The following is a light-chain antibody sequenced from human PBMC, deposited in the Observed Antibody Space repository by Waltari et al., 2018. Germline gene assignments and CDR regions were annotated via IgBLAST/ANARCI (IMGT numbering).Light chain of an antibody. V-gene: IGLV2-23*01. Sequence: QSALAQAASVSGFPELSITISCNGTTSNIGRYNLVSWYQHHPGKAPKLIIYQGTKRLSGVSNRFSGSTSGNTASLTVTELQSEDEADYYCCSYVGDNTWIFGGGTRLSVL. CDR1: TSNIGRYNL. J-gene: IGLJ2*01. CDR2: QGT. CDR3: CSYVGDNTWI.